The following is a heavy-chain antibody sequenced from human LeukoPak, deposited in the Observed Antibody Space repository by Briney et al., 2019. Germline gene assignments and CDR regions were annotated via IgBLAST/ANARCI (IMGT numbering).Heavy chain of an antibody. Sequence: GASVKVSCKASGYTFTGYYMHWVRQAPGQGLEWMGWINPNSGGTNYAQKFQGRVTMTRDTSISTAYMELSRLRSDDTAVYYCARGALRLVVPAARFDPWGQGTLVTVSS. D-gene: IGHD2-2*01. CDR3: ARGALRLVVPAARFDP. V-gene: IGHV1-2*02. CDR1: GYTFTGYY. J-gene: IGHJ5*02. CDR2: INPNSGGT.